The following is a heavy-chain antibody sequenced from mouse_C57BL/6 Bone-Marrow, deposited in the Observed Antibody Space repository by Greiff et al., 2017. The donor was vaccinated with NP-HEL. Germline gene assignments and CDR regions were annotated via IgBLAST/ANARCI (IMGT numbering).Heavy chain of an antibody. J-gene: IGHJ4*01. CDR1: GFSFNTYA. Sequence: EVQLVESGGGLVQPKGSLKLSCAASGFSFNTYAMNWVRQAPGKGLEWVARIRSKSNNYATYYADSVKDSFTISRDDSESMLYLQMNNLKTEDTAMYYCVSPIYSYGRGAMGYWGQGTSVTVSS. V-gene: IGHV10-1*01. D-gene: IGHD1-1*01. CDR3: VSPIYSYGRGAMGY. CDR2: IRSKSNNYAT.